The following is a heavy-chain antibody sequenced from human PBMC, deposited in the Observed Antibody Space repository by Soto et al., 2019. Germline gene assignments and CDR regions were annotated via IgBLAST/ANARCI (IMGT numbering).Heavy chain of an antibody. CDR3: AKDRSSGLTPFDY. CDR1: GFTFSSYG. V-gene: IGHV3-30*18. J-gene: IGHJ4*02. Sequence: GGSLRLSCAASGFTFSSYGMHWVRQAPGKGLEWVAVISYGGSNKYYADSVKGRFTISRDNSKNTLYLQMNSLRAEDTAVYYCAKDRSSGLTPFDYWGQGTLVTVSS. D-gene: IGHD6-19*01. CDR2: ISYGGSNK.